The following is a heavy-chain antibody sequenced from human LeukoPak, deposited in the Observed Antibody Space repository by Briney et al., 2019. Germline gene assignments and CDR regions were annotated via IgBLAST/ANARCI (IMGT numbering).Heavy chain of an antibody. J-gene: IGHJ5*02. CDR3: ARGQWELLSQFWFDP. D-gene: IGHD1-26*01. Sequence: ASVKVSCKASGYTFTSYYMHWVRQAPGQGLEWMGIINPSGGSTSYAQKFQGRVTMTRDTSISTAYMELSRLRSDDTAVYYCARGQWELLSQFWFDPWGQGTLVTVSS. CDR2: INPSGGST. V-gene: IGHV1-46*01. CDR1: GYTFTSYY.